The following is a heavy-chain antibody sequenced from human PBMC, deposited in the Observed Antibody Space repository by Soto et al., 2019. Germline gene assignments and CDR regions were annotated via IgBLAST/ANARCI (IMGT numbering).Heavy chain of an antibody. Sequence: QVQLQESGPRLVKPSETLSVTCNVSGGSINSYYWSWIRQSPGKGLEWIGYVYHTGDTNYNPSLKSLDTISVDPSKSQFSLKLSSVTAADTAVYFCARLGASRTLVWGQGTMVTVSS. V-gene: IGHV4-59*01. J-gene: IGHJ3*01. CDR2: VYHTGDT. CDR1: GGSINSYY. D-gene: IGHD7-27*01. CDR3: ARLGASRTLV.